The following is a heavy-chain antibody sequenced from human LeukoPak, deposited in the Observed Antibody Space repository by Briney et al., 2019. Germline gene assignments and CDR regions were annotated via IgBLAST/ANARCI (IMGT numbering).Heavy chain of an antibody. Sequence: PSETLSLTCAVYGGSFSGYYWSWIRQPPGKGLEWIGYIYYSGSTNYNPSLKSRVTISVDTSKNQFSLKLSSVTAADTAVYYCASSPSGSSWSYFDYWGQGTLVTVSS. CDR3: ASSPSGSSWSYFDY. CDR1: GGSFSGYY. D-gene: IGHD6-13*01. CDR2: IYYSGST. J-gene: IGHJ4*02. V-gene: IGHV4-59*01.